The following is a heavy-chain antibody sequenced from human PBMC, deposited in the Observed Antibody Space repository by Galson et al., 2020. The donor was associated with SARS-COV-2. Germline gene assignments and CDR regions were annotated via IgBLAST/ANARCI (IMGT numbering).Heavy chain of an antibody. J-gene: IGHJ3*02. CDR3: ARHLAGDPGAFDI. CDR2: IDPSDSYT. Sequence: HGESLKISCTGSGYSFTSYWISWVRQMPGKGLEWLGRIDPSDSYTNYSPSFQGHVTISADKSISTAYLQWSSLKASDTAMYYCARHLAGDPGAFDIWGQGTMVTVSS. D-gene: IGHD7-27*01. V-gene: IGHV5-10-1*01. CDR1: GYSFTSYW.